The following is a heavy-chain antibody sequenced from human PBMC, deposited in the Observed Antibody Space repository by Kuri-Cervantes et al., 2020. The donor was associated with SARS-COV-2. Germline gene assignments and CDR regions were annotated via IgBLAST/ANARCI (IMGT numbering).Heavy chain of an antibody. CDR2: ISSSSSYI. CDR1: GFTFSSYS. CDR3: ASGGVYYYYYYVDV. J-gene: IGHJ6*03. D-gene: IGHD3-10*01. Sequence: GGSLRLSCAASGFTFSSYSMNWVRQAPGKGLEWVSSISSSSSYIYYADSVKGRFTISRDNSKNTLYLQMNSLGAEDTAVYYCASGGVYYYYYYVDVWGKGTTVTVSS. V-gene: IGHV3-21*04.